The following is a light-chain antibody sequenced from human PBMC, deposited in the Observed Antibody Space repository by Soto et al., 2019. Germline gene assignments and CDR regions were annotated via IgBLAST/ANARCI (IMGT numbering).Light chain of an antibody. CDR2: GAS. CDR3: QQYNDWPRT. J-gene: IGKJ1*01. V-gene: IGKV3-15*01. Sequence: EIVMTQSPATLSVSPGERATLSCRASQYVSDNLAWYQQKPGQVPRLLIYGASTRATGIPARFSGSGSGTEFTLTISSLQSEDFAIYYCQQYNDWPRTFGQGSKVEIK. CDR1: QYVSDN.